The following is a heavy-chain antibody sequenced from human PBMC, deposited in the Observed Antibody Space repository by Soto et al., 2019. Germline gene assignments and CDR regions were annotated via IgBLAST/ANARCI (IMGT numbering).Heavy chain of an antibody. CDR1: GYTFTSYG. D-gene: IGHD3-10*01. J-gene: IGHJ6*03. V-gene: IGHV1-18*01. CDR3: ARVPNYGSGSYLILHNENYYYYMDV. Sequence: ASVKVSCKASGYTFTSYGISWVRQAPGQGLEWMGWISAYNGNTNYAQKLQGRVTMTTDTSRSTAYMELRSLSSDDTAVYYCARVPNYGSGSYLILHNENYYYYMDVWGKGTTVTVSS. CDR2: ISAYNGNT.